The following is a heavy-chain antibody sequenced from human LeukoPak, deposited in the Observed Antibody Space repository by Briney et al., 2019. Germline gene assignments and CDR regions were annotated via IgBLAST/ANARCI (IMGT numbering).Heavy chain of an antibody. Sequence: SVKVSCKASGGTFSSYAISWVRQAPGQGLEWMGGIIPIFGTANYAQKFQGRVTITTDESTSTAYMELSSLRSEDTAVYYRASSGGDKVDYWGQGTLVTVSS. J-gene: IGHJ4*02. CDR3: ASSGGDKVDY. CDR1: GGTFSSYA. CDR2: IIPIFGTA. D-gene: IGHD2-21*02. V-gene: IGHV1-69*05.